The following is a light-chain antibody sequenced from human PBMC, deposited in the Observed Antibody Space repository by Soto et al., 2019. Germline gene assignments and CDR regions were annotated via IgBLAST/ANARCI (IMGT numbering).Light chain of an antibody. CDR3: QEYLQWPPGM. CDR2: DAS. J-gene: IGKJ1*01. Sequence: DIQMTQSPSTLSASVGDRVTITCRASQSIVTWLAWYQQKPGKAPKLLIYDASSLETGVPSRFSGSGSGTDFTLTINSLQPEDFAVYYCQEYLQWPPGMFGQGTKVDIK. V-gene: IGKV1-5*01. CDR1: QSIVTW.